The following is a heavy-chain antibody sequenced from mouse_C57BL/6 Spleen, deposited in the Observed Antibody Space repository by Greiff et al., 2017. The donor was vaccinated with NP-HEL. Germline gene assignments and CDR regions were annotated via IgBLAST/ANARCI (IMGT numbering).Heavy chain of an antibody. CDR2: IHPNSGST. V-gene: IGHV1-64*01. J-gene: IGHJ1*03. Sequence: VQLQQPGAELVKPGASVKLSCKASGYTFTSYWMHWVKQRPGQGLEWIGMIHPNSGSTNYNEKFKSKATLTVDKSSSTAYMQLSSLTSEDSAVYYCARGGYDGPYWYFDVWGTGTTVTVSS. D-gene: IGHD2-2*01. CDR3: ARGGYDGPYWYFDV. CDR1: GYTFTSYW.